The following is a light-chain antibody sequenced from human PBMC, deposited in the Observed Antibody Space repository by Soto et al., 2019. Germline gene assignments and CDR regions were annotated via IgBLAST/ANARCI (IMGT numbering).Light chain of an antibody. J-gene: IGLJ3*02. V-gene: IGLV1-40*01. CDR1: SSNIGKGYD. CDR2: GTT. Sequence: QSVLPQPPSVSGAPGQRVTISCTGSSSNIGKGYDVHWYQQLPGTAPKLLIYGTTNRPSGVPDRFSGSKSGTSASLAITGLQAEDEATYYCQSYDSSLNGMVFGGGTKVTVL. CDR3: QSYDSSLNGMV.